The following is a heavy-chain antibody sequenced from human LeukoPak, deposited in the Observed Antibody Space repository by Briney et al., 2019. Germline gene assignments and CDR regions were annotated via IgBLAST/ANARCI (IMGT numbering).Heavy chain of an antibody. CDR2: ISGSGGST. D-gene: IGHD3-22*01. J-gene: IGHJ4*02. CDR3: AKPPGSSGYHMDY. Sequence: PGGSLRLSCAASGFTFSSYDMHWVRQAPGKGLEWVSAISGSGGSTYYADSVKGRFTISRDNSKNTLYLQMNSLRAEDTAVYYCAKPPGSSGYHMDYWGQGTLVTVSS. CDR1: GFTFSSYD. V-gene: IGHV3-23*01.